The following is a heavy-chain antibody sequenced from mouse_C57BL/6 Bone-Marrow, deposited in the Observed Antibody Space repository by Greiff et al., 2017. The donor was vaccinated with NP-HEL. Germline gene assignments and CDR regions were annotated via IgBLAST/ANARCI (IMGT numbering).Heavy chain of an antibody. CDR1: GFTFSDYY. CDR2: ISNGGGST. CDR3: ARHLTTMAIDY. J-gene: IGHJ2*01. V-gene: IGHV5-12*01. D-gene: IGHD2-1*01. Sequence: EVQRVESGGGLVQPGGSLKLSCAASGFTFSDYYMYWVRQTPEKRLEWVAYISNGGGSTYYPDTVKGRFTISRDNAKNTLYLQMSRLKSEDTAMYYCARHLTTMAIDYWGQGTTLTVSS.